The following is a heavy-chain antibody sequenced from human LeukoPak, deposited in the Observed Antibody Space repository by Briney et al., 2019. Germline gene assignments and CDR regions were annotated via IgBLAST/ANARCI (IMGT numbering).Heavy chain of an antibody. CDR2: FYTSGST. CDR3: ARERDYSNAYVMDV. J-gene: IGHJ6*02. Sequence: SETLSLTCTVSGGSLSDYYWSWIRQPAGKGLEWIGRFYTSGSTDYNPSLKSRVTMSVDTSKNQFSLRLSSVTAADTAVYYCARERDYSNAYVMDVWGQGTTVTVSS. CDR1: GGSLSDYY. D-gene: IGHD4-11*01. V-gene: IGHV4-4*07.